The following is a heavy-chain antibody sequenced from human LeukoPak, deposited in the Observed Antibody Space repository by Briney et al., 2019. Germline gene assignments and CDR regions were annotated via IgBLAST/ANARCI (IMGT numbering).Heavy chain of an antibody. V-gene: IGHV4-59*01. J-gene: IGHJ6*03. Sequence: PSETLSLTCTVSGGSISRYYWSWIRQPPGRGLEWIGYIYYSGSTNYNPSLKSRVTISVDTSKNQFSLKLSSVTAADTAVYYCARVGGSLNYYYMDVWGKGTTVTVSS. D-gene: IGHD1-26*01. CDR1: GGSISRYY. CDR3: ARVGGSLNYYYMDV. CDR2: IYYSGST.